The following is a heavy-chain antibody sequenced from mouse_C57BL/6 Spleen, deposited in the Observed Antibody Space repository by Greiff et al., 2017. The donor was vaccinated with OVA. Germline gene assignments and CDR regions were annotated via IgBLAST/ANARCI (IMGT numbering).Heavy chain of an antibody. V-gene: IGHV1-52*01. CDR1: GYTFTSYW. Sequence: QVHVKQPGAELVRPGSSVKLSCKASGYTFTSYWMHWVKQRPIQGLEWIGNIDPSDSETHYNQKFKDKATLTVDKSSSTAYMQLSSLTSEDSAVYYCANAWFAYWGQGTLVTVSA. CDR2: IDPSDSET. J-gene: IGHJ3*01. CDR3: ANAWFAY.